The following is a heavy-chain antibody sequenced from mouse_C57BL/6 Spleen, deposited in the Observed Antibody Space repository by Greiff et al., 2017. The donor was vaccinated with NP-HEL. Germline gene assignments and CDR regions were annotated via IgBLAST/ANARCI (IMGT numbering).Heavy chain of an antibody. J-gene: IGHJ4*01. CDR3: ARPYYGSTYYAMDY. D-gene: IGHD1-1*01. CDR1: GFTFSDYG. Sequence: EVKLVESGGGLVKPGGSLKLSCAASGFTFSDYGMHWVRQAPEKGLEWVAYISSGSSTIYYADTVKGRFTISRDNAKNTLFLQMTSLRSEDTAMYYYARPYYGSTYYAMDYWGQGTSVTVSS. CDR2: ISSGSSTI. V-gene: IGHV5-17*01.